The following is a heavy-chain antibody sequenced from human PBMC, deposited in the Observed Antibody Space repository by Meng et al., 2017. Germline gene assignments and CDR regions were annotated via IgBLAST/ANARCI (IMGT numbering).Heavy chain of an antibody. J-gene: IGHJ4*02. CDR3: ATGSWSYPLVKY. CDR1: GCTVRSYA. Sequence: GQGVRPGAGGKKPGSAVKGSWKASGCTVRSYAISWVRQAPAQGRECMGGSSPICGTAIYAQKFQGTVTITADESTSTAYMELSSLRSEDTAVYYCATGSWSYPLVKYWGQGTLVTVSS. CDR2: SSPICGTA. D-gene: IGHD3-10*01. V-gene: IGHV1-69*01.